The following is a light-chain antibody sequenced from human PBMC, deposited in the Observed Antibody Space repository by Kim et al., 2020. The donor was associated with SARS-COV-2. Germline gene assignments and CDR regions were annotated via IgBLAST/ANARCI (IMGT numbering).Light chain of an antibody. V-gene: IGLV2-18*02. CDR3: SSYTGSTTYYV. J-gene: IGLJ1*01. CDR2: EVS. CDR1: SSAVCSYNR. Sequence: QSVTIPGTGPSSAVCSYNRVSRYQQPPGTATKLIIYEVSIQPSGVPDRFSGCKSGNTASLTISGLQAEDEADYYCSSYTGSTTYYVFGTGTKVTVL.